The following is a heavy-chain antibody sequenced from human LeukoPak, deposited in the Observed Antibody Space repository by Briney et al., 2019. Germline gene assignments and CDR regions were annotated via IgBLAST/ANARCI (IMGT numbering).Heavy chain of an antibody. V-gene: IGHV3-21*01. CDR1: GFTFSSYS. J-gene: IGHJ6*03. Sequence: GGSLRLSCAASGFTFSSYSVNWVRQAPGKGLEWVSSISSSSSYIYYADSVKGRFTISRDNAKNSLYLQMNSLRAEDTAVYYCARVGDGYNYYYYYYMDVWGKGTTVTVSS. CDR3: ARVGDGYNYYYYYYMDV. CDR2: ISSSSSYI. D-gene: IGHD5-24*01.